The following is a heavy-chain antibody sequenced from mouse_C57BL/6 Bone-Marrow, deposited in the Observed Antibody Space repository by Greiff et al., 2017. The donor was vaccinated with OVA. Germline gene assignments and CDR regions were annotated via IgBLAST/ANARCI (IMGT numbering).Heavy chain of an antibody. J-gene: IGHJ2*01. CDR2: IYPGSGST. Sequence: QVQLQQPGAELVKPGASVKMSCKASGYTFTSYWITWVKQRPGQGLEWIGDIYPGSGSTNYNEKFKSKATLTVDTSSSTAYMQLRSLTSEDSAVSFCARRGDSSGLYYFDYWGQGTTLTVSS. V-gene: IGHV1-55*01. CDR3: ARRGDSSGLYYFDY. D-gene: IGHD3-2*02. CDR1: GYTFTSYW.